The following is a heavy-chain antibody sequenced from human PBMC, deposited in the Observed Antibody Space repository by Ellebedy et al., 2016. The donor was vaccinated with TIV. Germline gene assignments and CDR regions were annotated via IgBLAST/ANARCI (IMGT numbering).Heavy chain of an antibody. J-gene: IGHJ4*02. CDR1: GFTFSSYS. CDR3: ARAGGGFLEWLSQDYFDY. CDR2: ISSSIPTI. Sequence: GESLKISCEASGFTFSSYSMDWVRQAPGKGLEWVSYISSSIPTIYYADFVKGRFTISRDNAKNSLYLQMNSLRAEDTAGYYCARAGGGFLEWLSQDYFDYWGQGTLVTVSS. V-gene: IGHV3-48*01. D-gene: IGHD3-3*01.